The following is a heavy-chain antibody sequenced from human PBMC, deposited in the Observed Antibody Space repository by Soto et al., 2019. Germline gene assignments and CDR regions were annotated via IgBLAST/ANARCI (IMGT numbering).Heavy chain of an antibody. Sequence: EVQLVESGGDLVQPGSSLRLSCAASGCTFDDYAMHWVRLAPGKGLEWVSGISWNSGDIYYADSVKGRFTISRDNAKNSLYLQMNSLRPDDTAMYYCAKDAIHVLLGYTYGAGGMDVWGQWTTVTVSS. CDR3: AKDAIHVLLGYTYGAGGMDV. CDR1: GCTFDDYA. CDR2: ISWNSGDI. J-gene: IGHJ6*02. D-gene: IGHD5-18*01. V-gene: IGHV3-9*01.